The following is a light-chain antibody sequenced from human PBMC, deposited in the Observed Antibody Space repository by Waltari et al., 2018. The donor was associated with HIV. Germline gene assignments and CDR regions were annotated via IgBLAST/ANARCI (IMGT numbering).Light chain of an antibody. Sequence: QSALTQPASVSGSPGQSITISCTGTSSDVGGYNYVSWYQQHPGKAPKLMIYEVSNRPAGVSHRFSGSKSGNTASLTISGLQAEDEADYDCSSYTSSSTLDVVFGGGTKLTVL. V-gene: IGLV2-14*01. CDR2: EVS. J-gene: IGLJ2*01. CDR1: SSDVGGYNY. CDR3: SSYTSSSTLDVV.